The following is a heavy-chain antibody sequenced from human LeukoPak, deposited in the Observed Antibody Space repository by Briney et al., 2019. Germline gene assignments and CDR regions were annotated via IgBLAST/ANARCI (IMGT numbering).Heavy chain of an antibody. D-gene: IGHD3-22*01. Sequence: TGGSLRLSCAASGFTFSSYWMSWVRQAPGKGLEWVANIKQDGSNKYSADSVKGRFTISRDNSKNTLYLQMNSLRADDTAVYYCAKDSYYYDSSGSYYFDYWGQGTLVTVSS. J-gene: IGHJ4*02. CDR2: IKQDGSNK. CDR3: AKDSYYYDSSGSYYFDY. V-gene: IGHV3-7*01. CDR1: GFTFSSYW.